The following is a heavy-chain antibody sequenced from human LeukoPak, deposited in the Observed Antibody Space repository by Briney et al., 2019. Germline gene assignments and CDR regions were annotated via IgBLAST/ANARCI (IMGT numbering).Heavy chain of an antibody. Sequence: PGGSLRLSCAVSGFTFTGSAMHWVRQASGKGLEWVGRIRSKPNNYATAYAASVKGRFTISRDDSENTAYLQMNSLKTEDTAVYYCTRPPLSGTNDYWGQGTLVTVSS. V-gene: IGHV3-73*01. D-gene: IGHD1-20*01. J-gene: IGHJ4*02. CDR3: TRPPLSGTNDY. CDR1: GFTFTGSA. CDR2: IRSKPNNYAT.